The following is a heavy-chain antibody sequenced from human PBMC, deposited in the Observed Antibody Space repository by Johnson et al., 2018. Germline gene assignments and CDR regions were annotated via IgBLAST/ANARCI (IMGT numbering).Heavy chain of an antibody. CDR2: IYYSGYT. CDR1: GGSISSTSYY. CDR3: RVADGASSRNYFMDV. Sequence: QVQLQESGPGLVKPSETLSLTCTVSGGSISSTSYYWGWIRQPPGKGLEWIGSIYYSGYTYYNPSLHSRVTISVDTSKNQFPRTWGSVTAADTAVYYCRVADGASSRNYFMDVWGKGTTVTVSS. D-gene: IGHD5-24*01. J-gene: IGHJ6*03. V-gene: IGHV4-39*07.